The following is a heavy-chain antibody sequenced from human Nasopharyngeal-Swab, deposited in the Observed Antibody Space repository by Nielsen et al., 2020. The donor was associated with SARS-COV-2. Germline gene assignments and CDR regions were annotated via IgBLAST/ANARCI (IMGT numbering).Heavy chain of an antibody. CDR2: IYYSGGT. V-gene: IGHV4-59*01. CDR3: ARWFPRYYYYGMDV. Sequence: GSLRLSCTVSGGSISSYYWSWIRQPPGKGLEWIGYIYYSGGTNYNPSLKSRVTISVDTSKNQFSLKLSSVTAADTAVYYCARWFPRYYYYGMDVWGQGTTVTVSS. J-gene: IGHJ6*02. D-gene: IGHD3-10*01. CDR1: GGSISSYY.